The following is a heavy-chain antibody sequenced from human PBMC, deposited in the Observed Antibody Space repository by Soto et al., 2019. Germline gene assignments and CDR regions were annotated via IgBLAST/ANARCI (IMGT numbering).Heavy chain of an antibody. V-gene: IGHV3-33*08. CDR1: GFPFGPFY. Sequence: GGSLRLSCAASGFPFGPFYMHWVRQAPGKGLEWVAVIWYDGTNKYYADSVKGRFTISRDNSKNTLYLQMSSLRAEDTAVYYCARQGAHYLDYWGQGTPVTVSS. J-gene: IGHJ4*02. D-gene: IGHD3-10*01. CDR3: ARQGAHYLDY. CDR2: IWYDGTNK.